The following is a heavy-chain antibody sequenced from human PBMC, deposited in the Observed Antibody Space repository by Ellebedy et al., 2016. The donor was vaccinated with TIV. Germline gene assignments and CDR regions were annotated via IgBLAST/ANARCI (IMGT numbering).Heavy chain of an antibody. CDR2: ISRSSNSI. Sequence: GESLKISCAASGFTFSNYNMNWVRQAPGKGLEWVSSISRSSNSIYYADSVKGRLTISRDNAKNSLYLQMKSLRAEDTAVYYCARRITMIVENYYYYGMDVWGQGTTVTVSS. D-gene: IGHD3-22*01. J-gene: IGHJ6*02. CDR3: ARRITMIVENYYYYGMDV. CDR1: GFTFSNYN. V-gene: IGHV3-21*01.